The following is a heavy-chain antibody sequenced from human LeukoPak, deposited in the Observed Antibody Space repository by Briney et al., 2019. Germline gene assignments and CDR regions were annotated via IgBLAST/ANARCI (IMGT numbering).Heavy chain of an antibody. V-gene: IGHV3-74*01. Sequence: PGGSLRLSCAASGFTFSSYWMHWVRQAPGKGLVWVSRINSDGFSTSYADSVKGRFTISRDNAKNTLYLQMNSLRAEDTAVYYFARIHRGNVVYMDVWAKGTTVTVSS. CDR3: ARIHRGNVVYMDV. J-gene: IGHJ6*03. D-gene: IGHD6-25*01. CDR1: GFTFSSYW. CDR2: INSDGFST.